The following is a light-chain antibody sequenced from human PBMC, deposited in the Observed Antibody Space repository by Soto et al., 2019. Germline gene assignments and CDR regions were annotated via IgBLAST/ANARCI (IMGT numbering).Light chain of an antibody. CDR3: QRYTSYAGST. V-gene: IGKV1-5*03. J-gene: IGKJ2*02. CDR1: QSISSW. CDR2: KTT. Sequence: DIQMTQSPSTLSASVGDRVTITCRASQSISSWLAWYQQKPGKAPKLLIYKTTSFAICVPSRFSGRGSGTEFTLTISSLQSDDFATYYCQRYTSYAGSTFGQGTKLEIK.